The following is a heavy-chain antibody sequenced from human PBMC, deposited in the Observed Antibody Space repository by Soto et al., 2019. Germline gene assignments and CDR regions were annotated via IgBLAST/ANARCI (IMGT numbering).Heavy chain of an antibody. CDR3: AKLGYILGTFDI. J-gene: IGHJ3*02. V-gene: IGHV5-10-1*01. Sequence: GESLKIYCKGSGYSFTTNWITWVGQMPGKGLECMGRIDPSESYTNYSPSFPGHVTISVDQSIRTAYLQWSSLKASDTAMYFCAKLGYILGTFDICGQLPMFTVSS. D-gene: IGHD3-22*01. CDR2: IDPSESYT. CDR1: GYSFTTNW.